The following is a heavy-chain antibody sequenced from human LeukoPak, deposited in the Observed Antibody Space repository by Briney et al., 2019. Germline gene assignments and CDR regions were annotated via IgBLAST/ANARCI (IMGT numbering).Heavy chain of an antibody. CDR1: GYTFTSYD. CDR3: ARESAAGTSFDY. V-gene: IGHV1-8*01. D-gene: IGHD6-13*01. J-gene: IGHJ4*02. Sequence: ASVKVSCKASGYTFTSYDINWVRQATGKGLEWMGWMNPNSGNTGYAQKFQGRVTMTRNTSISTAYMELSSLRSEDTAVYYCARESAAGTSFDYWGQGTLVTVSS. CDR2: MNPNSGNT.